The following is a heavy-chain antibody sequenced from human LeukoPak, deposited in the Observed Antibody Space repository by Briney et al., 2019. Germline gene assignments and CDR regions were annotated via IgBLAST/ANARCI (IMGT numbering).Heavy chain of an antibody. V-gene: IGHV4-31*03. Sequence: EASQTLSLTCTVSGGSISSGGYYWSWVRQHPGKGLEWIGYIYDRGNTYYNPSLKSRVTISVDTSKNQFSLKLSSVTAADTALYYCVVTSGTFYNPPDSWGQGTLVTVSS. CDR2: IYDRGNT. J-gene: IGHJ4*02. D-gene: IGHD3-10*01. CDR1: GGSISSGGYY. CDR3: VVTSGTFYNPPDS.